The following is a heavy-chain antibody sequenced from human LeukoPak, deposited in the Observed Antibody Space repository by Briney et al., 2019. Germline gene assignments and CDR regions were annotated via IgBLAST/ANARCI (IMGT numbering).Heavy chain of an antibody. Sequence: HPGGSLRLSCAASGFTLSSFDMLWVRHPTGQGREWVSTIGSASYTYYPGSVGGGFTLSRDNAKNSLYLQMNSLAAGERAVYYCARGPPRGKYYFMDVWGKGTTVSLSS. CDR1: GFTLSSFD. J-gene: IGHJ6*03. CDR2: IGSASYT. V-gene: IGHV3-13*01. D-gene: IGHD1-1*01. CDR3: ARGPPRGKYYFMDV.